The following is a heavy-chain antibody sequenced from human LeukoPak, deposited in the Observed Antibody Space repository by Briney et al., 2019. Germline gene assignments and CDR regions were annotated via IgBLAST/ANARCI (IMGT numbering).Heavy chain of an antibody. V-gene: IGHV4-39*01. CDR2: IYYSGST. D-gene: IGHD3-10*01. CDR3: ARQSRGRDAFDI. J-gene: IGHJ3*02. Sequence: SETLSLTCTVSGSSISSSSYYWGWIRQPPGKGLEWIGSIYYSGSTYYNPSLKSRVTISVDTSKNQFSLKLSSVTAADTAVYYCARQSRGRDAFDIWGQGTMVTASS. CDR1: GSSISSSSYY.